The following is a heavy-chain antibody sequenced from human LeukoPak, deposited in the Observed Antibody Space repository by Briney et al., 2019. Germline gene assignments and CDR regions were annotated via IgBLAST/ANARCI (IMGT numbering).Heavy chain of an antibody. J-gene: IGHJ6*04. Sequence: PSETLSLTCTVSGGSISSSSYYWGWIRQPPGKGLEWIGSIYYSGSTNYNPSLKSRVTMSVDTSKNQFSLKLSSVTAADTAVYYCAELGITMIGGVWGKGTTVTISS. D-gene: IGHD3-10*02. CDR2: IYYSGST. CDR3: AELGITMIGGV. V-gene: IGHV4-39*07. CDR1: GGSISSSSYY.